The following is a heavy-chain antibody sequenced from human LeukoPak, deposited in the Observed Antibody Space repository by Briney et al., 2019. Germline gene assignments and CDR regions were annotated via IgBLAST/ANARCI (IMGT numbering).Heavy chain of an antibody. CDR2: LSWNSGSI. CDR3: AKDSLSPTVTTRGPFDY. CDR1: GFTFDDYA. D-gene: IGHD4-17*01. J-gene: IGHJ4*02. V-gene: IGHV3-9*01. Sequence: GGSLRLSCAASGFTFDDYAMHWVRQAPGKGLEWVSGLSWNSGSIGYADSVKGRFTISRDNAKNSLYLQMNSLRAEDTALYYCAKDSLSPTVTTRGPFDYWGQGTLVTVSS.